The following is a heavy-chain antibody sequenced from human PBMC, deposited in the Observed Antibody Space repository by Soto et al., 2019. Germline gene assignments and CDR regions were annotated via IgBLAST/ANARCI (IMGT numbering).Heavy chain of an antibody. CDR2: INPRGETR. CDR1: GFTFSDYY. CDR3: ERYGPPLIEILDY. D-gene: IGHD3-10*01. V-gene: IGHV3-11*01. J-gene: IGHJ4*01. Sequence: GGSLRLSCAASGFTFSDYYMNWIRQAPGQGLEWLSFINPRGETRYIADSIRGRFTFSRDNARRSLYVQMNSLRAEDTAVYYCERYGPPLIEILDYWGHGTLVTVSS.